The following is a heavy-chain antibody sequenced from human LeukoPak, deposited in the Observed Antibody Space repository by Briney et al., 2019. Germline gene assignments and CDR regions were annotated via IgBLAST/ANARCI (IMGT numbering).Heavy chain of an antibody. CDR3: ASQWVQGGYYGSGSYYFDH. CDR1: GFTFSSYA. Sequence: PGGSLRLSCAASGFTFSSYAMHWVRQAPGKGLEWVAVISYDGSNKYYADSVKGRFTISRDNSKNTLYLQMNSLRAEDTAVYYCASQWVQGGYYGSGSYYFDHWGQGTLVTVSS. J-gene: IGHJ4*02. V-gene: IGHV3-30-3*01. D-gene: IGHD3-10*01. CDR2: ISYDGSNK.